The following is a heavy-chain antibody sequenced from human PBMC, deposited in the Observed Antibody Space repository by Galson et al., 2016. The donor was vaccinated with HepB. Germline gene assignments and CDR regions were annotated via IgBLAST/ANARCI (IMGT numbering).Heavy chain of an antibody. D-gene: IGHD6-13*01. V-gene: IGHV5-51*01. CDR2: IYPGDSDS. J-gene: IGHJ4*02. CDR3: ARANSRYYLEY. CDR1: GYSFSNYW. Sequence: QSGAEVKKPGESLKISCKGSGYSFSNYWIGWVRQMPGKGLEWMGIIYPGDSDSTYSPSLQGQVTISADKSINTAYLQWNSLKASDTAIYYCARANSRYYLEYWGQGTLVTVSS.